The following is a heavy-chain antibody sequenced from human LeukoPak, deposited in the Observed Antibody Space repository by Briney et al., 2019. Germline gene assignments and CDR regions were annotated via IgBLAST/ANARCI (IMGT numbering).Heavy chain of an antibody. CDR2: IWYDGSTK. V-gene: IGHV3-33*06. J-gene: IGHJ4*02. Sequence: GGSLRLSCAASGFTFSSFGMHWVRQSPGKGLEWVAVIWYDGSTKVYADSVKGRFTISRDNSRNTLYLQVNSLRAEDTAVYYCAKPSHTYGSGSYSYWGQGTLVTVSS. D-gene: IGHD3-10*01. CDR1: GFTFSSFG. CDR3: AKPSHTYGSGSYSY.